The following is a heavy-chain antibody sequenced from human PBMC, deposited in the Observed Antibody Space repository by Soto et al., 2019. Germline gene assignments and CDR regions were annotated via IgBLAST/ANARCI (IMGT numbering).Heavy chain of an antibody. CDR3: ARGGGSTKVDY. Sequence: QVQLQESGPGLVKPSQTLSLTCTVSGGSITSSGYYWSWIRQHPGEGLEWIGFTSNSGSTSYNPSLKSRVTLSVATSSNQFSLNLKSVTAAATAVYYCARGGGSTKVDYWGQGTLVTVSP. CDR2: TSNSGST. CDR1: GGSITSSGYY. J-gene: IGHJ4*02. V-gene: IGHV4-31*03. D-gene: IGHD2-2*01.